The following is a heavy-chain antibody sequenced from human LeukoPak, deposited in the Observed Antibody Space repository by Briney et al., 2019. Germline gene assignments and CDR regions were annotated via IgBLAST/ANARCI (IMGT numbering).Heavy chain of an antibody. CDR2: IKPNGGGS. CDR1: GYTFIDYY. Sequence: GASVKVSCEASGYTFIDYYIHWVRQAPGQGLDWMGWIKPNGGGSNYAQKFQGRITMTRDTSISTAYMELSRLRSDDSAVYYCARRTNYYYYGMDVWGQGTTVTVSS. CDR3: ARRTNYYYYGMDV. J-gene: IGHJ6*02. V-gene: IGHV1-2*02.